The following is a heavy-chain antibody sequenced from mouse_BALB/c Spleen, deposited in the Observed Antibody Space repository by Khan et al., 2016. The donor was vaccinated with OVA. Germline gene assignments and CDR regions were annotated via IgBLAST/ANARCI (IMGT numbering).Heavy chain of an antibody. V-gene: IGHV1-77*01. D-gene: IGHD1-2*01. CDR2: ISPGSGDT. J-gene: IGHJ3*01. Sequence: QVQLQQSGAELARPGASVKLSCTASGYTFTDYYINWVKQRTGQGLEWIGEISPGSGDTYYNERFRGKATLTADKSSSTAYMQLSSLTSEASAVYFCARRNYFGYTFAYWGQGALVTVSA. CDR1: GYTFTDYY. CDR3: ARRNYFGYTFAY.